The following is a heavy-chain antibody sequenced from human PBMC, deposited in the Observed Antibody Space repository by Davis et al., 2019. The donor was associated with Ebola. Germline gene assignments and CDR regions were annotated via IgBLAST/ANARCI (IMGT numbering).Heavy chain of an antibody. CDR2: INPHNGNT. V-gene: IGHV1-18*04. Sequence: ASVKVSCKASGYTFTSYGITWVRQAPGQGLEWMGWINPHNGNTNYAQNVQGRVTMTTDTSTSTAYMEVGILRSDDTAVYYCARAQFPMTSDHWGQGTLVTVSS. CDR1: GYTFTSYG. D-gene: IGHD2-21*01. J-gene: IGHJ4*02. CDR3: ARAQFPMTSDH.